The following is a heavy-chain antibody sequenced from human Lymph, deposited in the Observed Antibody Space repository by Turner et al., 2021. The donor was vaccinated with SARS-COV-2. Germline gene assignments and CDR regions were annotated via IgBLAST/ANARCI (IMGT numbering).Heavy chain of an antibody. V-gene: IGHV1-2*02. D-gene: IGHD3-3*01. CDR1: GYTFTGYY. CDR3: ARDVERYNDFWSGYSGGYGLDV. CDR2: INPNSGGT. Sequence: QVQLVQSGAEVKKPGASVQVSCQASGYTFTGYYMHWVRQAPGQGMEWMGWINPNSGGTNYAQKFKGRVTMTRDTSISTAYMELSRLRSDDTAVYYCARDVERYNDFWSGYSGGYGLDVWGQGTTVTVSS. J-gene: IGHJ6*02.